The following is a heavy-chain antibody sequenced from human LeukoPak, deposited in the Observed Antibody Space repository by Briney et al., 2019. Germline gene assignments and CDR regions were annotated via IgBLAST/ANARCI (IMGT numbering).Heavy chain of an antibody. CDR3: ARDQRDYYMDV. CDR2: IYHSGST. CDR1: GGSISSGGYY. V-gene: IGHV4-30-2*01. J-gene: IGHJ6*03. Sequence: SETLSLTCTVSGGSISSGGYYWSWIRQPPGKGLEWIGYIYHSGSTYYNPSLKSRVTISVDRSKNQFSLKLSSVTAADTAVYYCARDQRDYYMDVWGKGTTVTVSS.